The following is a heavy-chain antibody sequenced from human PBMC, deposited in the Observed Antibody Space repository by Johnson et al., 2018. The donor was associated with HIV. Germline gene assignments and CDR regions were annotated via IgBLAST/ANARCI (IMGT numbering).Heavy chain of an antibody. V-gene: IGHV3-30*02. Sequence: QVQLVESGGGVVQPGGSLRISCAASGVTFSSYGMHWVRQAPGKGLEGVAFIRYDGNNKYYADSVKGLFTISLDNSKNTLFLQMSSLRAEDTAVNYCAKDLNHFGGAFVIWGQGTMVTVSS. D-gene: IGHD3-16*01. CDR2: IRYDGNNK. J-gene: IGHJ3*02. CDR1: GVTFSSYG. CDR3: AKDLNHFGGAFVI.